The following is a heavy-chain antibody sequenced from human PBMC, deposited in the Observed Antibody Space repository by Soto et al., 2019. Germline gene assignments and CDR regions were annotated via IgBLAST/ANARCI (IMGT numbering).Heavy chain of an antibody. CDR2: MSGNGDST. Sequence: EVQLVESGGGLVQPGGSLRLSCAASGFTFSSYAMHWVRQAPGKGLEYVSVMSGNGDSTYYANSVKGRFTISRDKSKDTLYLQMGSLRAEDMAVYYCARRGYGLYFDYWGQGTLVTVSS. J-gene: IGHJ4*02. D-gene: IGHD3-10*01. CDR3: ARRGYGLYFDY. V-gene: IGHV3-64*01. CDR1: GFTFSSYA.